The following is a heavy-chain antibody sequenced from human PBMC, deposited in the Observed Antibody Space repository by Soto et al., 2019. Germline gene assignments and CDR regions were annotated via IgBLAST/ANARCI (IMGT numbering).Heavy chain of an antibody. J-gene: IGHJ4*02. CDR3: ARDTKSGSYSLDY. CDR2: ISSNGGST. Sequence: EVQLVESGGGLVQPGGSLRLSCAASGFTFSSYAMHWVRQAPGKGLEYVSAISSNGGSTYYANSVKGRFTISRDNSKNTLYLQMGSMRAEDMAVYYCARDTKSGSYSLDYWGKGTLVTVSS. D-gene: IGHD1-26*01. CDR1: GFTFSSYA. V-gene: IGHV3-64*01.